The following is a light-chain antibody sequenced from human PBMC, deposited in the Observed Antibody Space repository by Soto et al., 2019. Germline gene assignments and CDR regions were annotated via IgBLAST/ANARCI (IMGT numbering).Light chain of an antibody. CDR2: GAS. CDR1: QSVDSTF. CDR3: QHYMRSVT. J-gene: IGKJ1*01. V-gene: IGKV3-20*01. Sequence: EIVLTQSPGSLSLSPGERATLSCRASQSVDSTFFAWYQKKPGQAPRLLIYGASKRATGVPDRFSGSGSGTDFTLTISLLEPEDVAVYYWQHYMRSVTFGQGTKVEI.